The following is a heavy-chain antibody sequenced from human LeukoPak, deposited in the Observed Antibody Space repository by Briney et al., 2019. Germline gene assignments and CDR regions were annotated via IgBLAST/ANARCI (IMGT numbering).Heavy chain of an antibody. J-gene: IGHJ5*02. V-gene: IGHV3-30*04. D-gene: IGHD2-15*01. CDR2: ISYDGSNK. Sequence: GRSLRLSCAASGFTFSSYAMHWVRQAPGKGLEWVAVISYDGSNKYYADSVKGRFTISRDNSKNTLYLQMNSLRAEDTAVYYCARDGVVVVAATPDNWFDPWGQGTLVTVSS. CDR1: GFTFSSYA. CDR3: ARDGVVVVAATPDNWFDP.